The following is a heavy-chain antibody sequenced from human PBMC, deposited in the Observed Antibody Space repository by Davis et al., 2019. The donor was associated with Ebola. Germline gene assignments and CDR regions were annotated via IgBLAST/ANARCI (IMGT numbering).Heavy chain of an antibody. V-gene: IGHV3-23*01. CDR1: GFTFSNCH. J-gene: IGHJ6*03. CDR3: ARDMGSVLRFLEWLPRGMDV. D-gene: IGHD3-3*01. CDR2: IDGNGGSA. Sequence: GESLKISCAASGFTFSNCHMSWVRQAPGKGLEWVSAIDGNGGSAYYADSVKGRFTISRDNAKNSLYLQMNSLRAEDTAVYYCARDMGSVLRFLEWLPRGMDVWGKGTTVTVSS.